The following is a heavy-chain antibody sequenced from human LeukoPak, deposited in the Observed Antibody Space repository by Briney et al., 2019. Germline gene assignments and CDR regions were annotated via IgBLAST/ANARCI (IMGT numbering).Heavy chain of an antibody. CDR1: GFPFSDVW. V-gene: IGHV3-7*01. Sequence: GGSLRLSCAASGFPFSDVWMSWARQAPGKGREGVDNINQDEREIYYVDSVKGRFYISRDNTNNLLYLQMNSLRAEDTAMYFCARDSYRSFDYWAQGPLVTVSS. D-gene: IGHD4-11*01. J-gene: IGHJ4*02. CDR3: ARDSYRSFDY. CDR2: INQDEREI.